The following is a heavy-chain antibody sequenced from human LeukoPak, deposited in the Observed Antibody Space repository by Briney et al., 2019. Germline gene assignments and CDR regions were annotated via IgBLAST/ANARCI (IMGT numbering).Heavy chain of an antibody. CDR1: GFPYSSYS. D-gene: IGHD3-22*01. Sequence: PGGSLRLSCAASGFPYSSYSMNWVRQAPGKGLEWVSSISSSSSYIYYADSVKGRFTISRDNAKNSLYLQMNSLRAEDTAVYYWARGPVDDKDYWGQGTLVTVSS. J-gene: IGHJ4*02. CDR3: ARGPVDDKDY. CDR2: ISSSSSYI. V-gene: IGHV3-21*01.